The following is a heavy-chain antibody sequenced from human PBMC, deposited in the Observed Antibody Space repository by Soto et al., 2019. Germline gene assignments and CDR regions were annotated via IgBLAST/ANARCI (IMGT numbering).Heavy chain of an antibody. V-gene: IGHV3-21*01. CDR3: MRDASRDSSARGWFDP. CDR2: ISSNSAYI. CDR1: GFTFRSFT. Sequence: PGGSLRLSCAASGFTFRSFTMNWVRQAPGKGLEWVSTISSNSAYIYYTDALRGRFTISRDNAKDSLHLQMNSLRAEDAAVYYCMRDASRDSSARGWFDPWGPGTLVTV. J-gene: IGHJ5*02. D-gene: IGHD6-13*01.